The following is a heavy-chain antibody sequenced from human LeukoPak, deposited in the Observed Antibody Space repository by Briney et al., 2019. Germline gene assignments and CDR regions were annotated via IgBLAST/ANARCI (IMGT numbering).Heavy chain of an antibody. CDR1: GYTFTSYG. CDR3: AREFAMVRGVITKNAFDI. J-gene: IGHJ3*02. V-gene: IGHV1-18*01. D-gene: IGHD3-10*01. CDR2: ISAYNGNT. Sequence: ASVKVSCKASGYTFTSYGISWVRQAPGQGLEWMGWISAYNGNTNYAQKLQGRVTMTTDTSTSTAYMELRSLRSDDTAAYYCAREFAMVRGVITKNAFDIWGQGTMVTVSS.